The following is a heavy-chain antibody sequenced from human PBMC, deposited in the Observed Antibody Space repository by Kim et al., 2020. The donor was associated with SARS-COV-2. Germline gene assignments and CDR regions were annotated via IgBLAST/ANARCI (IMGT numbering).Heavy chain of an antibody. V-gene: IGHV4-59*08. D-gene: IGHD2-15*01. J-gene: IGHJ4*02. CDR3: ARHSCSGGTCQPAD. Sequence: YNPSRKSRVTLSVDTSKKQFSLKLTSVTAADTAVYYCARHSCSGGTCQPADWGQGTLVTVSA.